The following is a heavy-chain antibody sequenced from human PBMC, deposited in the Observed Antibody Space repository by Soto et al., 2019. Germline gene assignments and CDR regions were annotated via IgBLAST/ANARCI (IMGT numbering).Heavy chain of an antibody. CDR1: GGSISTYY. CDR3: ARSIWFGESSYYFDY. J-gene: IGHJ4*02. Sequence: SETLSLTCTVSGGSISTYYWSWIRQPPGKGLEWIGYISYSGSTNYNPSLKSRLTISVDTSKNQFSLKLSSVTAADTAVYYCARSIWFGESSYYFDYWGQGTLVTVSS. V-gene: IGHV4-59*12. CDR2: ISYSGST. D-gene: IGHD3-10*01.